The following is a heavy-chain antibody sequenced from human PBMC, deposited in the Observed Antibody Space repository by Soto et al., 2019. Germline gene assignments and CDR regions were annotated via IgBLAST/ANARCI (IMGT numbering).Heavy chain of an antibody. CDR2: IYYSGST. V-gene: IGHV4-61*05. D-gene: IGHD3-22*01. CDR3: ARRWGYSFDY. Sequence: SETLSLTCTVSGGSISGSDYYWGWIRQPPGKGLEWIGYIYYSGSTNYNPSLKSRVTISVDTSKNQFSLKLSSVTAADTAVYYCARRWGYSFDYWGQGTLVTVSS. CDR1: GGSISGSDYY. J-gene: IGHJ4*02.